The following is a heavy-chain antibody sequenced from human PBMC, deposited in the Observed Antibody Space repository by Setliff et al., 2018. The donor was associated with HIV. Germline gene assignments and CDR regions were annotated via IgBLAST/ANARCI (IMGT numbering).Heavy chain of an antibody. CDR3: ARRMWQQDSKFMYYFDY. V-gene: IGHV5-51*01. CDR1: GYIFTNYW. CDR2: VYAGDSST. Sequence: GESLKISCKASGYIFTNYWIGWVRQMPGKGLEWMGIVYAGDSSTKYSPSFRGQVTISVDKSISTAYLQWSSLKASDTAMYYCARRMWQQDSKFMYYFDYWGQGTLVTVSS. D-gene: IGHD6-13*01. J-gene: IGHJ4*02.